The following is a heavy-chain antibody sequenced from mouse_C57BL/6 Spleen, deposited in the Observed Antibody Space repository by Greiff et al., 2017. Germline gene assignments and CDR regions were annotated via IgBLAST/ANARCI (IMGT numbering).Heavy chain of an antibody. CDR1: GFNIKDDY. D-gene: IGHD4-1*01. Sequence: VQLQQSGAELVRPGASVKLSCTASGFNIKDDYMHWVKQRPEQGLEWIGWIDPENGDTEYASKFQGKATITADTSSNTAYLQLSSLTSEDTAVYYCTTVFGTYDYWGQGTTLTVSS. J-gene: IGHJ2*01. CDR2: IDPENGDT. V-gene: IGHV14-4*01. CDR3: TTVFGTYDY.